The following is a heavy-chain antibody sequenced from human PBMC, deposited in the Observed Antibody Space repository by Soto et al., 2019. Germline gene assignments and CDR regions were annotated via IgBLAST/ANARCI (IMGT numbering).Heavy chain of an antibody. Sequence: SETLSLTCAVYGGSFSGYYWSWIRQPPGKGLEWIGEINHSGSTKYNPSLKSRVTISVDTAKNQFSLKLSSVTAADTAVYYCARVLGYCSGGSCYPLPPRFYYFDYWGQGTLVTVSS. V-gene: IGHV4-34*01. CDR1: GGSFSGYY. D-gene: IGHD2-15*01. CDR3: ARVLGYCSGGSCYPLPPRFYYFDY. J-gene: IGHJ4*02. CDR2: INHSGST.